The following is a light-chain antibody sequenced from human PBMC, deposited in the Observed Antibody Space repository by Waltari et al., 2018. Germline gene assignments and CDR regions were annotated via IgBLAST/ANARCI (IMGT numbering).Light chain of an antibody. V-gene: IGKV2-30*01. CDR1: HSLVNTDGNTY. J-gene: IGKJ2*01. CDR2: KVS. Sequence: DVVLTQSPLSLPVTLGQPASISCRSTHSLVNTDGNTYFNWFHQRPGQSPRRLIYKVSNRDSGVPDRFSGSGAVTDFTLRISRVEAEDVGLYFCFQGTHWPPYTFGQGTKLEIK. CDR3: FQGTHWPPYT.